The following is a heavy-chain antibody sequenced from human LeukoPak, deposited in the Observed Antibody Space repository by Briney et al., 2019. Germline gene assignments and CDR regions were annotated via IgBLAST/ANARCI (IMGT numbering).Heavy chain of an antibody. V-gene: IGHV3-30*01. CDR3: ARDMSEKYTADY. CDR1: GFPFRTHA. J-gene: IGHJ4*02. D-gene: IGHD1-1*01. Sequence: PGGSLRLSCAAYGFPFRTHAMHWVRQAPGKRLEWVAFISFDGNTKYYSDSVRGRFPISRDNSKNTVYLQMNSLRPEDTAVYYCARDMSEKYTADYWGQGTLVTVSS. CDR2: ISFDGNTK.